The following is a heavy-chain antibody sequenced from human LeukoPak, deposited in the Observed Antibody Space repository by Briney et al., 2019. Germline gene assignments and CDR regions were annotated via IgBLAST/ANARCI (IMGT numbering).Heavy chain of an antibody. D-gene: IGHD4/OR15-4a*01. Sequence: GGSLRLSCAASGFTFSNFGMSWVRQAPEKGLEWVSAFSGRGGSTYYADSVKGRFTISRDNSKNTLYLQMNSLRAEDTAVYYCVKSGLSRFDYWGQGTLVTVSS. CDR2: FSGRGGST. CDR1: GFTFSNFG. V-gene: IGHV3-23*01. J-gene: IGHJ4*02. CDR3: VKSGLSRFDY.